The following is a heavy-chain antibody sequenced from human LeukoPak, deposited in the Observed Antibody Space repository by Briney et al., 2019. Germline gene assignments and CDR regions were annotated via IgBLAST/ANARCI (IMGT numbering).Heavy chain of an antibody. Sequence: AGGSLRLSCAASGFTFSSYSMNWVRQAPGKGLEWVSSISSSSSYIYYADSVKGRFTISRDNAKNSLYLQMNSLRAEDTAVYYCARDLGDGYNFSFWFDPWGQGTLVTASS. CDR2: ISSSSSYI. J-gene: IGHJ5*02. D-gene: IGHD5-24*01. V-gene: IGHV3-21*01. CDR3: ARDLGDGYNFSFWFDP. CDR1: GFTFSSYS.